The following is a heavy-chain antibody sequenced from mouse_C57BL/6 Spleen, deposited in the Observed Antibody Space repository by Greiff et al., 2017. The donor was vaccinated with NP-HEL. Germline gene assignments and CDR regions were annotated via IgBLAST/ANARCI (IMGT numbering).Heavy chain of an antibody. V-gene: IGHV5-6*02. Sequence: EVKLVESGGDLVKPGGSLKLSCAASGFTFSSYGMSWVRQTPDKRLEWVATISSGGSYTYYPDSVKGRFTISRDNAKNTLYLQMSSLKSEDTAMYYCARRGYYGSSFDYWGQGTTLTVSS. J-gene: IGHJ2*01. CDR3: ARRGYYGSSFDY. CDR1: GFTFSSYG. CDR2: ISSGGSYT. D-gene: IGHD1-1*01.